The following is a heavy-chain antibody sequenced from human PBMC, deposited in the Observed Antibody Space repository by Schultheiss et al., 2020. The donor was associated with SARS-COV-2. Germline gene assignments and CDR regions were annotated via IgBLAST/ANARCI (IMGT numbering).Heavy chain of an antibody. J-gene: IGHJ5*02. D-gene: IGHD6-13*01. V-gene: IGHV4-4*07. Sequence: SETLSLTCTVSGGSFSSYYWSWIRQPAGKGLEWIGRIYTSGSTYYNPSLKSRVTISVDTSKNQFSLKLSSVTAADTAVYYCARAGGIIAAAGTGWFDPWGQGTLVTVSS. CDR1: GGSFSSYY. CDR2: IYTSGST. CDR3: ARAGGIIAAAGTGWFDP.